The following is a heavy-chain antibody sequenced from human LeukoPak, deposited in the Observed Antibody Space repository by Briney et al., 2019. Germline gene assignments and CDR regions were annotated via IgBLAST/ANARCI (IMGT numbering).Heavy chain of an antibody. V-gene: IGHV4-39*01. D-gene: IGHD6-19*01. CDR2: IYYSGSV. J-gene: IGHJ5*02. CDR3: ATIAVAGKWFDP. Sequence: WIGSIYYSGSVYYNPSFRSRLTQSVDSSKNQFSLKLTSVTAADTAVYYCATIAVAGKWFDPWGQGTLVTVSS.